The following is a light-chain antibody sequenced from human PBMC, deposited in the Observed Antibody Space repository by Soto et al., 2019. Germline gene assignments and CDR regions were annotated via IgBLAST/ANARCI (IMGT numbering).Light chain of an antibody. CDR2: GAS. V-gene: IGKV3-15*01. Sequence: EIMMTQSPATLSVSPGERVTLSCRASQTINRNLAWYHQRPGQAPRLLMFGASTRATGIPDRFRGSGSGTEFTLTISSLQSDDFGVYYCQHNNNWPLTFGRGTKVDIK. CDR3: QHNNNWPLT. CDR1: QTINRN. J-gene: IGKJ1*01.